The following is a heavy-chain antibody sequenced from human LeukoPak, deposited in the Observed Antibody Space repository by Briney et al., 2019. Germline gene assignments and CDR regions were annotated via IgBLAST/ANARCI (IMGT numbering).Heavy chain of an antibody. CDR3: ARGKQLVSDY. CDR1: GFTFSPYA. V-gene: IGHV3-30*04. J-gene: IGHJ4*02. Sequence: GGSLRLSCAASGFTFSPYAMHCVRQAPGKGLEWVAVISYDGSDTYYADSVKGRFTISRDNSKNTVYLQMSSLRTEDTSVYYCARGKQLVSDYWGQGTLVTVSS. D-gene: IGHD1-1*01. CDR2: ISYDGSDT.